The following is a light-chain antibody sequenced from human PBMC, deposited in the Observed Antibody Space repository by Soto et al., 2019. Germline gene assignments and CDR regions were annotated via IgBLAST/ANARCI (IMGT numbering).Light chain of an antibody. Sequence: DIQMTQSPSSLSASVGDRVAMTCRASQSISTYLNWYQHKPGKAPKLLIFAASILESGVPSRFSGSGSGTVFTLTISSLQPEDFATYYCQQSYSILYTFGQGTKVDIK. J-gene: IGKJ2*01. CDR1: QSISTY. CDR2: AAS. CDR3: QQSYSILYT. V-gene: IGKV1-39*01.